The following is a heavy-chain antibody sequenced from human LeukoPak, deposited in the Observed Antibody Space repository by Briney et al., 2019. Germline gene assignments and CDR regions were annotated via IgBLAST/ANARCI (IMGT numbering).Heavy chain of an antibody. Sequence: TGGSLRLSCAASGFTFSSYSMNWVRQAPGKGLEWVSYISSSSSTIYYADSVKGRFTISRDNAKNSLYLQMNSLRAEDTAVYYCASGWGSDLSYYFDYWGQGTLVTVSS. J-gene: IGHJ4*02. V-gene: IGHV3-48*04. CDR1: GFTFSSYS. CDR2: ISSSSSTI. CDR3: ASGWGSDLSYYFDY. D-gene: IGHD2-21*01.